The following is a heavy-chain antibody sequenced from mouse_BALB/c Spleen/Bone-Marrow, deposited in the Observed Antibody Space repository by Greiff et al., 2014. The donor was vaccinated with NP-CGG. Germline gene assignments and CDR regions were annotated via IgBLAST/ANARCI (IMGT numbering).Heavy chain of an antibody. CDR1: GFSLTSYG. CDR3: ARALDSSGYGFAY. D-gene: IGHD3-2*01. Sequence: QVQLKESGPGLVAPSQSLSITCTVSGFSLTSYGVHWVRQPPGKGLEWLGVIWAGGSTNYNSALMSRLSISKDNSKSQVFLKMNSLQTDDTATYYCARALDSSGYGFAYWGQGTLVTVSA. V-gene: IGHV2-9*02. J-gene: IGHJ3*01. CDR2: IWAGGST.